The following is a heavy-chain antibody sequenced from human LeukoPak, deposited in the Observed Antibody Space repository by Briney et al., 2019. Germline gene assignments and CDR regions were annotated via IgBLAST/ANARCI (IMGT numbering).Heavy chain of an antibody. V-gene: IGHV1-18*01. J-gene: IGHJ3*02. Sequence: GASVKVSCKASGYTFTSYGISWVRQAPGQGLEWMGWISAYNGDTNYAQKLQGRVTMTTDTSTSTAYMELRSLRSDDTAVYYCAGVVVTARDDAFDIWGQRTMVTVSS. D-gene: IGHD2-21*02. CDR2: ISAYNGDT. CDR3: AGVVVTARDDAFDI. CDR1: GYTFTSYG.